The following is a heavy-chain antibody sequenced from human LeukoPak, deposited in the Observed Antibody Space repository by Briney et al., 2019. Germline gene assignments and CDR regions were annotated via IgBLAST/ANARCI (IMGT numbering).Heavy chain of an antibody. CDR1: GYSIISDYF. D-gene: IGHD2-15*01. J-gene: IGHJ4*02. CDR3: ARVVASTSIDS. Sequence: SETLSLTCIVSGYSIISDYFWGWVRQPPGNGPEWIGSIFHSGDVYYNPSLKSRVTLSVDPSKNRFSLKVTSVTASDTAIYYCARVVASTSIDSWGQGTLVTVSS. CDR2: IFHSGDV. V-gene: IGHV4-38-2*02.